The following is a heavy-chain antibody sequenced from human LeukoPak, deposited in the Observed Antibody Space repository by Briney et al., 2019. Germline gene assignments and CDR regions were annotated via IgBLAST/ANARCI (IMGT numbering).Heavy chain of an antibody. D-gene: IGHD6-19*01. J-gene: IGHJ4*02. CDR2: INPNSGGT. CDR1: GYTFTGYY. Sequence: ASVKVSCKASGYTFTGYYMHWVRQAPGQGPEWMGWINPNSGGTNYAQKFQGRATMTRDTSISTAYMELSRLRSDDTAVYYCARVRIAVAGKYYFDYWGQGTLVTVSS. V-gene: IGHV1-2*02. CDR3: ARVRIAVAGKYYFDY.